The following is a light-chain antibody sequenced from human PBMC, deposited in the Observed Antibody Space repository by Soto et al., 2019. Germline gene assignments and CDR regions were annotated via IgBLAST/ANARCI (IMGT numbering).Light chain of an antibody. CDR1: SSNIGANP. CDR2: INV. V-gene: IGLV1-44*01. Sequence: QSVLTQPPSSSGTPGQRVTSSCSGTSSNIGANPINWYQQLPGTAPKLLIYINVQRPSGVPDRFSASKSGTSASLAISGLQSEDEADYSCEAWDDSLYGAVLGGGTKLTVL. CDR3: EAWDDSLYGAV. J-gene: IGLJ2*01.